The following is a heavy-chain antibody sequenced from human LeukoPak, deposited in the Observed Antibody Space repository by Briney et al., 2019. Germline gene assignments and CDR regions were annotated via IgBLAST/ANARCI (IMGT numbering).Heavy chain of an antibody. V-gene: IGHV3-23*01. Sequence: GSQSLSCAASGFPFSSYAMSWVRQAPGKGLEWVSAISGSGGSTYYADSVKGRFTISRDNSKNTLYLQMNSLRAEDTAVYYCAKDSSTSGYYLFDIWGQGTMVTVSS. CDR1: GFPFSSYA. CDR2: ISGSGGST. D-gene: IGHD3-22*01. CDR3: AKDSSTSGYYLFDI. J-gene: IGHJ3*02.